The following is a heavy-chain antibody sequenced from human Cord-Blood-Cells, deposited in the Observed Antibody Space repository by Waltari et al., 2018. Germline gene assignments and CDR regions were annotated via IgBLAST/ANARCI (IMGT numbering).Heavy chain of an antibody. D-gene: IGHD2-2*02. CDR1: GGSFSGYY. CDR2: INHSGSN. CDR3: ARVYKGVVVPAAIQDYYYYYMDV. V-gene: IGHV4-34*01. J-gene: IGHJ6*03. Sequence: QVQLQQWGAGLLKPSETLSLTCAVYGGSFSGYYWSWIRQPPGKGLEWIGEINHSGSNNDNPTLKSRVTISVDTSKNQFSLKLSSVTAADTAVYYCARVYKGVVVPAAIQDYYYYYMDVWGKGTTVTVSS.